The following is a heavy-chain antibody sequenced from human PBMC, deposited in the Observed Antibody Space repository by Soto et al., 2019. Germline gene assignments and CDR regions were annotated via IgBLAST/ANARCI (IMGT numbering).Heavy chain of an antibody. CDR3: APGGYCSSASCSRKYYYGMDV. CDR1: GFTFSSYT. CDR2: ISGSGGST. J-gene: IGHJ6*02. V-gene: IGHV3-23*01. D-gene: IGHD2-2*01. Sequence: GSLRLSCAASGFTFSSYTMSWVRQSPGKGLEWVSSISGSGGSTYYADSVKGRFTISRDNSKNTLYLQVNTLRAEDTAVYYCAPGGYCSSASCSRKYYYGMDVWGQGTTVTVSS.